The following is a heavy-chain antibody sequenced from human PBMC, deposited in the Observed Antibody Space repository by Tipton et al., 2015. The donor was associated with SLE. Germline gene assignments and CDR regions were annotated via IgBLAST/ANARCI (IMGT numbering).Heavy chain of an antibody. CDR1: GSSISSYY. CDR3: ARDEDLDY. V-gene: IGHV4-59*01. Sequence: LRLSCTVSGSSISSYYWNWIRQTPGKGLEWIGYIYYSGSSNYNPSLKSRVTISLDTSKKQLPLKLTSVTAADTAVYYCARDEDLDYWGQGTLVTVSS. J-gene: IGHJ4*02. CDR2: IYYSGSS.